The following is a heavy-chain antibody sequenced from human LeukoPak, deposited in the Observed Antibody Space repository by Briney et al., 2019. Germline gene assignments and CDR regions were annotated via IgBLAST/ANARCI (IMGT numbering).Heavy chain of an antibody. CDR3: ARWLIRGVISPRDYYYYMDV. D-gene: IGHD3-10*01. J-gene: IGHJ6*03. V-gene: IGHV3-74*01. Sequence: GSLRLSCAASGFTFSSYWMHWVRQAPGKGLVWVSRINSDGSSTSYADSVKGRFTISRDNAKNTLYLQMNSLRAEDTAVYYCARWLIRGVISPRDYYYYMDVWGKGTTVTISS. CDR1: GFTFSSYW. CDR2: INSDGSST.